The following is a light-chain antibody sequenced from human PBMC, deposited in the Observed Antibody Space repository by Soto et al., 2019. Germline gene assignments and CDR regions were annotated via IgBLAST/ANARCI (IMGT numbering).Light chain of an antibody. CDR1: QGISNY. CDR2: AAA. CDR3: QKYNSAPYT. J-gene: IGKJ2*01. V-gene: IGKV1-27*01. Sequence: DIPLTQSPSSLSASVGDRVTITCRASQGISNYLAWYQQKPGKVPKLLIYAAATLQSGVPSRFSGSISGTDFTLTISSLQPEDVATYYCQKYNSAPYTFGQGTKLEI.